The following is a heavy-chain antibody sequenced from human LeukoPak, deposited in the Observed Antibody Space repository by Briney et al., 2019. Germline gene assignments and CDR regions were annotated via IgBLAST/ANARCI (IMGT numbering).Heavy chain of an antibody. CDR3: ARAYSSGWDFDY. J-gene: IGHJ4*02. V-gene: IGHV3-66*01. CDR1: GFTVSSNY. Sequence: GGSLRLSCAASGFTVSSNYMSWVRQAPGKGLEWVSVIYSGGSTYYADSVKGRFTISRDNSKNTLYLQMSSLRAEDTAVYYCARAYSSGWDFDYWGQGTLVTVSS. D-gene: IGHD6-19*01. CDR2: IYSGGST.